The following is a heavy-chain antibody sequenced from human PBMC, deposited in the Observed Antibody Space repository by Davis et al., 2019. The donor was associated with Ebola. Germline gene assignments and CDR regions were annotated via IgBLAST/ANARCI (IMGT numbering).Heavy chain of an antibody. J-gene: IGHJ3*02. CDR1: GYTFTGYY. V-gene: IGHV1-2*04. Sequence: ASVKVSCKASGYTFTGYYMHWVRQAPGQGLEWMGWINPNSGGTNYAQKFQGWVTMTRDTSISTAYMELSRLRSDDTAVYYCARGLICSSTSCDYGSGSYYLSRSTRYAFDIWGQGTMVTVSS. CDR3: ARGLICSSTSCDYGSGSYYLSRSTRYAFDI. D-gene: IGHD3-10*01. CDR2: INPNSGGT.